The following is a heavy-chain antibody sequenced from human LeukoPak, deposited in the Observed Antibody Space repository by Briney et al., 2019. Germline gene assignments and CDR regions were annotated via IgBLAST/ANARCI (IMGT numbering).Heavy chain of an antibody. D-gene: IGHD1-1*01. V-gene: IGHV3-53*01. CDR3: ASAKLERGPYYFDY. CDR1: GFTVSSNY. Sequence: GGSLRLSCAASGFTVSSNYMSWVRQAPGKGLEWVSVIYSGGSTYYADSVKGRFTISRDNSKNTLYLQMNSLRAEDTAVYYCASAKLERGPYYFDYWGQGTLVTVSS. CDR2: IYSGGST. J-gene: IGHJ4*02.